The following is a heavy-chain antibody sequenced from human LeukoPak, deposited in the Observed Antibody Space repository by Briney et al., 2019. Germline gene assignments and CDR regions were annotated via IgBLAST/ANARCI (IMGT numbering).Heavy chain of an antibody. J-gene: IGHJ4*02. CDR2: IFYSGTT. D-gene: IGHD6-19*01. CDR1: GGSISSGGYY. CDR3: ASTVRYSSGWYGYYFDY. V-gene: IGHV4-31*03. Sequence: SETLSLTCTVSGGSISSGGYYWSWIRQHPGKGLEWIGYIFYSGTTYCNPSLKSRVTISVDTSKNQFSLNLSSVTAADTAVYYCASTVRYSSGWYGYYFDYWGQGTLVTVSS.